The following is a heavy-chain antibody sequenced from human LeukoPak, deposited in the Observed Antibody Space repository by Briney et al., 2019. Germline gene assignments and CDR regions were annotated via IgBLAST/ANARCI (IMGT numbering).Heavy chain of an antibody. J-gene: IGHJ6*03. CDR1: GGSISNFDYY. CDR2: IYYSGNT. CDR3: AKHQESMIRGVLYHMDV. V-gene: IGHV4-39*01. D-gene: IGHD3-10*01. Sequence: SETLSLTCTVSGGSISNFDYYWGWIRQPPGTGLEWIGSIYYSGNTYYSPSLKSRLTISVDTSKNQFSLRLSSVTAADTAVYYCAKHQESMIRGVLYHMDVWGKGTTVSISS.